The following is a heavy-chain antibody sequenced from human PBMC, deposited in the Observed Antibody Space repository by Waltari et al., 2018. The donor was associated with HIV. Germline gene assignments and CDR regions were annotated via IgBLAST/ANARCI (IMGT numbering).Heavy chain of an antibody. CDR1: GYSFTRYW. CDR3: ARRYSGSGSYYNPSWFDP. V-gene: IGHV5-51*03. D-gene: IGHD3-10*01. J-gene: IGHJ5*02. CDR2: IYPGDSDT. Sequence: EVQLVQSGAEVKKPGESLTISCTGSGYSFTRYWFGLCGQLPGKGLDWMGIIYPGDSDTRYSPSFQGQVTISADKSISTAYLQWSSLKASDTAMYYCARRYSGSGSYYNPSWFDPWGQGTLVTVSS.